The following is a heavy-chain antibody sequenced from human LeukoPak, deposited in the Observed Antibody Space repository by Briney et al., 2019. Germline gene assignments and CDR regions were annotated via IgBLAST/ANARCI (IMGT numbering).Heavy chain of an antibody. CDR1: GGSISSYY. CDR3: AREYYYGSGSHTFDP. CDR2: IYYSGST. J-gene: IGHJ6*04. D-gene: IGHD3-10*01. Sequence: SETLSLTCTVSGGSISSYYWSWIRQPPGKGLEWIGYIYYSGSTNYNPSLKSRVTISVDTSKNQFSLKLSSVTAADTAVYYCAREYYYGSGSHTFDPWGKGTTVTVSS. V-gene: IGHV4-59*01.